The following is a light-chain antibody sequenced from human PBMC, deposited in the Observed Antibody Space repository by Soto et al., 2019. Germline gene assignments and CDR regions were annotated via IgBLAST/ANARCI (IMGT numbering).Light chain of an antibody. J-gene: IGKJ1*01. CDR2: DAS. CDR1: QGIRTY. Sequence: DFQMTQSPSTLSGSAGDRVTITCRASQGIRTYLAWYQQKPGKAPKMLIYDASNLESGVPSRFSGSGSGTDFTLTISSLQPEDFATYFCLQYDTYPGTFGQGTKVDIK. V-gene: IGKV1-5*01. CDR3: LQYDTYPGT.